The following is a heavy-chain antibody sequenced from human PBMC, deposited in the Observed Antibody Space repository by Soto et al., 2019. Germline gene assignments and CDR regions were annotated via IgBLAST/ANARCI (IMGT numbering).Heavy chain of an antibody. D-gene: IGHD1-26*01. J-gene: IGHJ6*02. V-gene: IGHV4-59*01. CDR1: GGSISSYY. CDR2: IYYSGST. Sequence: SETLSLTCTVSGGSISSYYWSWIRQPPGKGLEWIGYIYYSGSTNYNPSLKSRVTISVDTSKYQFSLKLSSVTAADTAVYYCARDHRWDYYGMDVWGQGTTVTVSS. CDR3: ARDHRWDYYGMDV.